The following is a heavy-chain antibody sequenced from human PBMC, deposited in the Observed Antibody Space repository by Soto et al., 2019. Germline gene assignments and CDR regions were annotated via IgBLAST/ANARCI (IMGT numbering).Heavy chain of an antibody. J-gene: IGHJ4*02. Sequence: HVQLVESGGGVVQPGRSLRLSCGASGFTFNIYGMHWVRQAPGKGLEWVAVTSYDGSDKFYADSVKGRFTISRDNSKNTLYLEMNSLRTDDTAFYYCANALRTMVRGVGAYYFDNCGQGTLVTVSS. V-gene: IGHV3-30*18. D-gene: IGHD3-10*01. CDR1: GFTFNIYG. CDR2: TSYDGSDK. CDR3: ANALRTMVRGVGAYYFDN.